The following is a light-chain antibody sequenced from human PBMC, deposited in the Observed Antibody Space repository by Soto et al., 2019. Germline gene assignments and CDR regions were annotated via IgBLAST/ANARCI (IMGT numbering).Light chain of an antibody. J-gene: IGKJ1*01. CDR1: QIVSSY. CDR2: GAS. Sequence: EIVLTQSPATLSLSPGERATLSCRASQIVSSYLAWYQQKPGQAPRLLIYGASTRATGIPARFSGSGSGTEFTLTISSLQSEDFAVYYCQQYNNWPPGTFGQGTKVDI. V-gene: IGKV3-15*01. CDR3: QQYNNWPPGT.